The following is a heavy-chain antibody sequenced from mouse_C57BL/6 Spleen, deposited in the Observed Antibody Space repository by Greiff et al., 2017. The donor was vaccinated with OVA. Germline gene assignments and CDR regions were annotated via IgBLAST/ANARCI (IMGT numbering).Heavy chain of an antibody. CDR1: GFSFNTYA. D-gene: IGHD4-1*01. CDR2: IRSKSNNYAT. V-gene: IGHV10-1*01. J-gene: IGHJ1*03. CDR3: VREGPNWDGYFDV. Sequence: DVMLVESGGGLVQPKGSLKLSCAASGFSFNTYAMNWVRQAPGKGLEWVARIRSKSNNYATYYADSVKDRFTISRDDSESMLYLQMNNLKTEDTAMYYCVREGPNWDGYFDVWGTGTTVTVSS.